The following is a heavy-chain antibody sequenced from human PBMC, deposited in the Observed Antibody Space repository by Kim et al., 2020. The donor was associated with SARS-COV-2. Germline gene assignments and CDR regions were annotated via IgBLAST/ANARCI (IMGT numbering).Heavy chain of an antibody. CDR2: IYSGGST. CDR3: ARKSGYYDRDAFDI. V-gene: IGHV3-53*01. D-gene: IGHD3-3*01. CDR1: GFTVSSNY. J-gene: IGHJ3*02. Sequence: GGSLRLSCAASGFTVSSNYMSWVRQAPGKGLEWVSVIYSGGSTYYADSVKGRFTISRDNSKNTLYLQMNSLRAEDTAVYYCARKSGYYDRDAFDIWGQGTMVTVSS.